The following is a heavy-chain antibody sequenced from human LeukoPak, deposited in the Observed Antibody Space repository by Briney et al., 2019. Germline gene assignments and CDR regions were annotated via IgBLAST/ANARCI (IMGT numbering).Heavy chain of an antibody. CDR1: GGSISIYY. CDR2: IYTSGNT. D-gene: IGHD1-1*01. V-gene: IGHV4-4*07. CDR3: AGESRGPATTHDY. J-gene: IGHJ4*02. Sequence: SETLSLTCTVSGGSISIYYWTWIRQPAGKGLEYIGRIYTSGNTNYNPSLKSRVTISVDTSKNQFSLKLSSVTAADTAVYYCAGESRGPATTHDYWGQGTLVTVSS.